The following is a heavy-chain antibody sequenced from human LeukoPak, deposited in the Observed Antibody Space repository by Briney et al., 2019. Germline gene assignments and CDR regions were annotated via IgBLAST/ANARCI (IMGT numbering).Heavy chain of an antibody. CDR1: GGTFSSYA. CDR3: ASLSRGSFEQLGRP. D-gene: IGHD6-6*01. V-gene: IGHV1-69*05. CDR2: IIPIFGTA. Sequence: SVKVSCXASGGTFSSYAISWVRQAPGQGLEWMGRIIPIFGTANYAQKFQGRVTITTDESTSTAYMELSSLRSEDTAVYYCASLSRGSFEQLGRPWGQGTLVTVSS. J-gene: IGHJ5*02.